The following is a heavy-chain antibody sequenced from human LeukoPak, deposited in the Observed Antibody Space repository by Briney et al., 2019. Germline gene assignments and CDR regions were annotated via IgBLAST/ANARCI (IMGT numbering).Heavy chain of an antibody. CDR2: INPNSGGT. D-gene: IGHD6-19*01. Sequence: ASVKVSCKASGYTFTSYGISWVRQAPGQGLEWMGWINPNSGGTNYAQKFQGRVTMTRDTSISTAYMELSRLRSDDTAVYYCASSSGWGDYYYYYMDVWGKGTTVTVSS. V-gene: IGHV1-2*02. CDR3: ASSSGWGDYYYYYMDV. CDR1: GYTFTSYG. J-gene: IGHJ6*03.